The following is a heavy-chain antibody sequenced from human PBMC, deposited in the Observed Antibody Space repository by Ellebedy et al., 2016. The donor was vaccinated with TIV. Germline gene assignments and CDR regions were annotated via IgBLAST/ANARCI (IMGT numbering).Heavy chain of an antibody. V-gene: IGHV4-34*01. D-gene: IGHD6-19*01. CDR3: TRSPKWRLVAGRQYYFDN. J-gene: IGHJ4*02. CDR1: GGSSSGYF. Sequence: MPSETLSLTCAVYGGSSSGYFWSWIRQPPGKGLEWIGEINYRGGTNYNPSLKSRVIISIDTSNNQFSLKLSSVTAADTAIYYCTRSPKWRLVAGRQYYFDNWGQGTLVTVSS. CDR2: INYRGGT.